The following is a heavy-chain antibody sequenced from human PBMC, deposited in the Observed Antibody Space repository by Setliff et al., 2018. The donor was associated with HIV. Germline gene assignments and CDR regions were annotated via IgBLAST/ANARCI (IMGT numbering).Heavy chain of an antibody. D-gene: IGHD3-10*01. J-gene: IGHJ4*02. CDR1: GFSLTTSGIR. CDR3: ARTYGSASKLDY. CDR2: IDWEDDK. Sequence: SGPTLVNPTQTLTLTCTFSGFSLTTSGIRVTWVRQPPGKALEWLARIDWEDDKFYSTSLETRLTISKDTSKNQVVLTMTNMGPLDTATYFCARTYGSASKLDYWGPGTLVTVPS. V-gene: IGHV2-70*04.